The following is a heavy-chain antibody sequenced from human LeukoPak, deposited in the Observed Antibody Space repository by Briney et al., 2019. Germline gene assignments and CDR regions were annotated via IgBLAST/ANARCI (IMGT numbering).Heavy chain of an antibody. D-gene: IGHD6-19*01. J-gene: IGHJ6*02. V-gene: IGHV1-8*01. CDR2: MNPNSSNT. Sequence: ASVKVSCKASGYTFTSYDINWVRQATGQGLEWMGWMNPNSSNTGYAQKFQGRVTMTRNTSISTAYMELSSLRSEDTAVYYCASGYSSGWYYSNYYYYGMDVWGQGTTVTVSS. CDR3: ASGYSSGWYYSNYYYYGMDV. CDR1: GYTFTSYD.